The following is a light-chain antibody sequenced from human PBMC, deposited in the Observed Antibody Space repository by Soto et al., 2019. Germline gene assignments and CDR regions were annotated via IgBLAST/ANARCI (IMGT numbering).Light chain of an antibody. V-gene: IGLV2-14*01. CDR1: SSDIGAYNY. CDR3: SSYTTSSTVV. J-gene: IGLJ2*01. CDR2: DVS. Sequence: QSALTQPASVSGSPGQSITISCAGTSSDIGAYNYVSWYQQHPGKAPKLMIYDVSNPPSGVSNRFSGSKSGNTASLTISGLQAEDEADYYCSSYTTSSTVVFGGGTKLTVL.